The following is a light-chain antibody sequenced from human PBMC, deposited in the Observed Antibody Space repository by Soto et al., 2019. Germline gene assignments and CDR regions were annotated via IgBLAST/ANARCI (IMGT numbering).Light chain of an antibody. J-gene: IGKJ3*01. CDR2: DSS. Sequence: EIVLTQSPATLSLSPGERATLSCRASQSLSSNFLAWYQQKPGQPPRLLIYDSSTRATGFPDRFSGSGSGTDFTLTIIRLEPEDFAVYYCQQYGGSFRVFGPGTKVDI. CDR3: QQYGGSFRV. CDR1: QSLSSNF. V-gene: IGKV3-20*01.